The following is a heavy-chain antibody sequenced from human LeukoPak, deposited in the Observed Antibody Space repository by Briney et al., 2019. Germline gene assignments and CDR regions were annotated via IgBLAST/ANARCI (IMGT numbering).Heavy chain of an antibody. D-gene: IGHD6-6*01. CDR3: ASFPLYGSSSYFDY. CDR2: IYYSGST. CDR1: GGSISSSSYY. V-gene: IGHV4-39*07. Sequence: SETLSLTCTVSGGSISSSSYYWGWIRQPPGKGLEWIGSIYYSGSTYYNPSLKSRVTISVDRSKNQFSLKLSSVTAADTAVYYCASFPLYGSSSYFDYWGQGTLVTVSS. J-gene: IGHJ4*02.